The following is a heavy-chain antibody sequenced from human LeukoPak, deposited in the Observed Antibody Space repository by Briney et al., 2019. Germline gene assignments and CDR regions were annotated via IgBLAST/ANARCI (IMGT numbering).Heavy chain of an antibody. CDR3: ATQWLVRGLGCYFDY. CDR1: GYTLTELS. CDR2: FDPEDGER. J-gene: IGHJ4*02. Sequence: GASVKVSCKVSGYTLTELSMHWVRQAPGKGLEWMGGFDPEDGERIYAQKLQGRVTMTEDTSTDTAYMELGSLRSEDTAVYYCATQWLVRGLGCYFDYWGQGTLVTVSS. D-gene: IGHD6-19*01. V-gene: IGHV1-24*01.